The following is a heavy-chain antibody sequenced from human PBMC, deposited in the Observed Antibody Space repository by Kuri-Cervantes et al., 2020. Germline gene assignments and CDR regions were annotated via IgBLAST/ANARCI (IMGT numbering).Heavy chain of an antibody. CDR3: ARERSGSYLAS. CDR1: GISISSGDYY. D-gene: IGHD1-26*01. Sequence: SCTVSGISISSGDYYWSWIRQPPGKGLEWIGYIYYSGSTYYNPSLKSRVTISVDTSKNQFSLKLSSVTAADTAVYYCARERSGSYLASWGQGTLVTVSS. CDR2: IYYSGST. J-gene: IGHJ4*02. V-gene: IGHV4-30-4*01.